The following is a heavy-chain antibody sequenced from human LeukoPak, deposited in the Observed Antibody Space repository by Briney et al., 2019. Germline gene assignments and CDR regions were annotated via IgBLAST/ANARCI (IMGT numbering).Heavy chain of an antibody. CDR2: IYYSGST. V-gene: IGHV4-39*07. CDR1: GGSISSSSYY. CDR3: ARAPTTVTTGGFDY. J-gene: IGHJ4*02. Sequence: SETLSLTCTVSGGSISSSSYYWGWIRQPPGKGLEWIGSIYYSGSTYYNPSLKSRVTISVDTSKNQFSLKLSSVTAADTAVYYCARAPTTVTTGGFDYWGQGTLVTVSS. D-gene: IGHD4-17*01.